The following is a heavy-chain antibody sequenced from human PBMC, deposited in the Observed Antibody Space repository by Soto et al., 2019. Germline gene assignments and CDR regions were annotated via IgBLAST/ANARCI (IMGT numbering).Heavy chain of an antibody. J-gene: IGHJ4*02. V-gene: IGHV3-7*01. Sequence: EVQLVESGGGLVQPGGSLRLSCAASGFTFSSYWMSWVRQAPGKGLEWVANIKQDGSEKYYVDSVKGRFTICRDNAKNSLYLQMNSLRAEDTAVYYGARGRGCSTGCHNFDYWGQGTLVTVSS. CDR3: ARGRGCSTGCHNFDY. D-gene: IGHD2-2*01. CDR2: IKQDGSEK. CDR1: GFTFSSYW.